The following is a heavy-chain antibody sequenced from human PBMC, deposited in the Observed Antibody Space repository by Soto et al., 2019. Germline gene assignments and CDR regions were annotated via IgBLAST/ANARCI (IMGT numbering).Heavy chain of an antibody. CDR3: ARDYYRFNSGYGFSMDV. CDR1: GFTFSSYA. Sequence: QVQLVESGGGVVQPGRSLRLSCAASGFTFSSYAMHWVRQAPGKGLEWVAVISHDGSNKYYADSVKGRFTISRDNSKNTLYLQMNSLRAADTAVYYCARDYYRFNSGYGFSMDVWGQGTTVTVSS. V-gene: IGHV3-30-3*01. D-gene: IGHD5-12*01. CDR2: ISHDGSNK. J-gene: IGHJ6*02.